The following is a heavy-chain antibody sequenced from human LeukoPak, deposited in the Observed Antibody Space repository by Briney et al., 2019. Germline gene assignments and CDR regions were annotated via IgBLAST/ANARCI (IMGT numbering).Heavy chain of an antibody. J-gene: IGHJ3*02. CDR1: GGSLSSYY. CDR2: IYYSGST. V-gene: IGHV4-59*01. D-gene: IGHD2-8*01. Sequence: PETLSLTCTVSGGSLSSYYWSWIRQPPGKGLEWIGYIYYSGSTNYNPSLKSRVTISVDTSKNQFSLKLSSVTAADTAVYYCARDRDAISGAFDIWGQGTMVTVSS. CDR3: ARDRDAISGAFDI.